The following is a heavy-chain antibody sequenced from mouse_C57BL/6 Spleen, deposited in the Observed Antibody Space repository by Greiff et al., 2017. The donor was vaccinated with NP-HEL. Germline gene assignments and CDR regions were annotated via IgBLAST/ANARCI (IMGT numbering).Heavy chain of an antibody. CDR2: ISDGGSYT. CDR1: GFTFSSYA. J-gene: IGHJ2*01. V-gene: IGHV5-4*01. Sequence: EVKVVESGGGLVKPGGSLKLSCAASGFTFSSYAMSWVRQTPEKRLEWVATISDGGSYTYYPDNVKGRFTISRDNAKNNLYLQMSHLKSEDTAMYYCAREAYYYEYYFDYWGQGTTLTVSS. CDR3: AREAYYYEYYFDY. D-gene: IGHD1-1*01.